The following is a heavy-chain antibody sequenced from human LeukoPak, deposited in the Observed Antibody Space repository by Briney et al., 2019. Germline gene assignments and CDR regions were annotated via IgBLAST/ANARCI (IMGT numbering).Heavy chain of an antibody. V-gene: IGHV3-23*01. CDR1: GFSFNNYA. CDR3: AKGAYDYVEMGYFDY. J-gene: IGHJ4*02. CDR2: IIASSGDT. Sequence: GGSLRLSCAASGFSFNNYAMSWVRQAPGKGLEWVSLIIASSGDTFYADSVKGRFTISRYNSKNTLYLQMNSLRAEDTALYYCAKGAYDYVEMGYFDYWGQGTLVTVSS. D-gene: IGHD5-12*01.